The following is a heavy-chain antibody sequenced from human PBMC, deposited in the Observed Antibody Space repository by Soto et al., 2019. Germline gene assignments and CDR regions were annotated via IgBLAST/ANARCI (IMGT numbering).Heavy chain of an antibody. D-gene: IGHD2-2*01. J-gene: IGHJ4*02. CDR1: GFTFSNAW. CDR2: IKSKSYGGIT. V-gene: IGHV3-15*01. Sequence: GGSLRLSCAGSGFTFSNAWMSWVRQAPGKGLEWVGRIKSKSYGGITDYAGSVQDRFTISREDSKSTLYMQMNSLKSEDTALYYCRWALDCSSSRCIYYWGQGTLVTVSS. CDR3: RWALDCSSSRCIYY.